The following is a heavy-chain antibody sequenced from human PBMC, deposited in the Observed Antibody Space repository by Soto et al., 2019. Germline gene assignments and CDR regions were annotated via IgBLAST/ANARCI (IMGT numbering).Heavy chain of an antibody. CDR3: VRQALSGHFDY. Sequence: GESLKISCKGSGYSFTSYWIGWVRQMPGKGLEWMGIIYPGDSDTRYSPSFQGQVTMSADKSISTAYLQWSSLKATDTAMYYCVRQALSGHFDYWGQGTPVTVSS. J-gene: IGHJ4*02. CDR2: IYPGDSDT. V-gene: IGHV5-51*01. CDR1: GYSFTSYW.